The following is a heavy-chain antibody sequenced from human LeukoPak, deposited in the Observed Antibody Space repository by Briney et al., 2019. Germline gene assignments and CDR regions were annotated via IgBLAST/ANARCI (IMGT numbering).Heavy chain of an antibody. D-gene: IGHD3-22*01. Sequence: PSETLSLTCAVYGGSFSGYYWSWIRQPPGKGLEWIGEINHSGSTNYNPSLKGRVTISVDTSKNQFSLKLSSVTAADTAVYYCASNYYDSSGSYDYWGQGTLVTVSS. CDR1: GGSFSGYY. J-gene: IGHJ4*02. CDR2: INHSGST. V-gene: IGHV4-34*01. CDR3: ASNYYDSSGSYDY.